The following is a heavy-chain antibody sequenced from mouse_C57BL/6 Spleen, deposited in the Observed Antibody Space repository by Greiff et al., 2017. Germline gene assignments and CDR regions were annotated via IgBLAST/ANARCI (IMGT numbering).Heavy chain of an antibody. CDR2: ISYDGSN. J-gene: IGHJ1*03. V-gene: IGHV3-6*01. D-gene: IGHD1-1*01. CDR3: ARVAYYGSSWYFDV. CDR1: GYSITSGYY. Sequence: EVQRVESGPGLVKPSQSLSLTCSVTGYSITSGYYWNWIRQFPGNKLEWMGYISYDGSNNYNPSLKNRISITRDTSTNQFFLKVNSVTTEDTATDYCARVAYYGSSWYFDVWGTGTTVTVSS.